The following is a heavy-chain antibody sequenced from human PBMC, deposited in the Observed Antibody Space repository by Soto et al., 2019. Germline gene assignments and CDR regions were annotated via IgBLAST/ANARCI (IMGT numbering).Heavy chain of an antibody. Sequence: ASVKVSCKASGGTFSSYAISWVRQAPGQGLEWMGGIIPIFGTANYAQKFQGRVTITADESTSTAYMELSSLRSEDTAVYYCARGRYDFWSGYYRDDYYYYGMDVWGQGTTVTVSS. J-gene: IGHJ6*02. V-gene: IGHV1-69*13. CDR1: GGTFSSYA. CDR3: ARGRYDFWSGYYRDDYYYYGMDV. CDR2: IIPIFGTA. D-gene: IGHD3-3*01.